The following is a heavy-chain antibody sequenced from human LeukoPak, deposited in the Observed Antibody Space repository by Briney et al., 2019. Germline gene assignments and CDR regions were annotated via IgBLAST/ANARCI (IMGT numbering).Heavy chain of an antibody. CDR2: ISSSSDNM. D-gene: IGHD1-20*01. CDR3: ARTKGDGRFNWNYFDY. J-gene: IGHJ4*02. CDR1: GFTFSSHS. V-gene: IGHV3-21*01. Sequence: GGSLRLSCAASGFTFSSHSMNWVRQAPGKGVEWVSCISSSSDNMYYADSVKGRFTISRDNAKNSLYLQMNSLRAEDTAVYYCARTKGDGRFNWNYFDYWGQGTLATVSS.